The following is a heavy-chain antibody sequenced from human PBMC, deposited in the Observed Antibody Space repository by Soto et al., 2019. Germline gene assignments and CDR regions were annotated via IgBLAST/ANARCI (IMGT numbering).Heavy chain of an antibody. J-gene: IGHJ4*02. CDR1: GYTFTNYG. D-gene: IGHD3-10*01. CDR2: ISTYDGNT. Sequence: QVQLVQSGAEVKKPGASVTVSCKASGYTFTNYGFVWVRQAPGQGLEWMGWISTYDGNTNYAQKLQGRVTMTTDTSTSTAYMELRSLRFDDTAVYFCARDSGGDFGDYWGQGGLVTVSS. V-gene: IGHV1-18*01. CDR3: ARDSGGDFGDY.